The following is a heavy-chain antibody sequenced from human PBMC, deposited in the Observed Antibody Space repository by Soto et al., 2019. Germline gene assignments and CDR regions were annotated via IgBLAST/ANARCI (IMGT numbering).Heavy chain of an antibody. CDR3: ASSYSNYALIDYYYYGMDV. Sequence: ASVTVSCTASGYTFTSYAMHWVRQAPGQRLEWMGWINAGNGNTKYSQKFQGRVTITRDTSASTAYMELSSLRSEDTAVYYCASSYSNYALIDYYYYGMDVWGQGTTVTVSS. CDR1: GYTFTSYA. J-gene: IGHJ6*02. CDR2: INAGNGNT. D-gene: IGHD4-4*01. V-gene: IGHV1-3*01.